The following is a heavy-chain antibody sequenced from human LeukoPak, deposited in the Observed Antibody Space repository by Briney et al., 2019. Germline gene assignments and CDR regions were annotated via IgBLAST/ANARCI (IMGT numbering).Heavy chain of an antibody. D-gene: IGHD4-17*01. J-gene: IGHJ3*02. CDR1: GDSFSSHY. V-gene: IGHV4-59*11. CDR3: ARDLVTVTKGFDI. CDR2: ISHIGRT. Sequence: SETLSLTCAVSGDSFSSHYWTWIRQSPGTGLEWIGYISHIGRTNYNPSLKSRVTISIDTSKNQFSLKLRSVTAADTAVYYCARDLVTVTKGFDIWGQGTMVNVSS.